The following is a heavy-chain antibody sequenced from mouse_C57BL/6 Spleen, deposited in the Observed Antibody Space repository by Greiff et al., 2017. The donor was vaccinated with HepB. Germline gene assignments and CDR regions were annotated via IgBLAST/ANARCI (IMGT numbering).Heavy chain of an antibody. D-gene: IGHD4-1*01. V-gene: IGHV5-12*01. CDR3: ARPGELGPWFAY. CDR2: ISNGGGST. J-gene: IGHJ3*01. CDR1: GFTFSDYY. Sequence: EVQVVESGGGLVQPGGSLKLSCAASGFTFSDYYMYWVRQTPEKRLEWVAYISNGGGSTYYPDTVKGRFTISRDNAKNTLYLQMSRLKSEDTAMYYCARPGELGPWFAYWGQGTLVTVSA.